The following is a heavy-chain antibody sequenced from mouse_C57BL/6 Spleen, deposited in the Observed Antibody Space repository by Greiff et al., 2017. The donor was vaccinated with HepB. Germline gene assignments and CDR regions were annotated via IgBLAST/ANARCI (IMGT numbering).Heavy chain of an antibody. J-gene: IGHJ1*03. Sequence: QVQLQQPGAELVRPGSSVKLSCKASGYTFTSYWMHWVKQRPIQGLEWIGNIDPSDSETHYNQKFKDKATLTVDKSSSTAYMQLSSLTSEDSAVYYCARSLDLLYIPGYFDVWGTGTTVTVSS. CDR2: IDPSDSET. CDR3: ARSLDLLYIPGYFDV. D-gene: IGHD2-1*01. CDR1: GYTFTSYW. V-gene: IGHV1-52*01.